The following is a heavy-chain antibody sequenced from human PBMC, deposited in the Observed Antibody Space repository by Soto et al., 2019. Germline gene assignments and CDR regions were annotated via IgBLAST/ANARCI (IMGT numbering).Heavy chain of an antibody. V-gene: IGHV3-48*03. J-gene: IGHJ6*02. CDR2: ISSSGNTI. Sequence: EVQLVESGGGLVQPGGSLRLSCIASGFTFSSYEMNWVRQAPGEGLLWVSHISSSGNTIYYADSVQGRFTISRDNAKNSLYLQMNSLRAEDTAVYYCVSELYCSSTSCYNVWDQGTTVTVSS. D-gene: IGHD2-2*02. CDR1: GFTFSSYE. CDR3: VSELYCSSTSCYNV.